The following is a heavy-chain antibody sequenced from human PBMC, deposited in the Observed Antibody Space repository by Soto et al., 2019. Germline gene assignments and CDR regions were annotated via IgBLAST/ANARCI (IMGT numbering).Heavy chain of an antibody. V-gene: IGHV3-23*01. Sequence: GGSLRLSCAASGFTFSSYAMSWVRQAPGKGLEWVSAISGSGGSTYYADSVKGRFTISRDNSKNTLYLQMNSLRAEDTAVYYCAKDGTYCSSTSCPPDDYWGQGTLVTVSS. CDR2: ISGSGGST. CDR1: GFTFSSYA. CDR3: AKDGTYCSSTSCPPDDY. J-gene: IGHJ4*02. D-gene: IGHD2-2*01.